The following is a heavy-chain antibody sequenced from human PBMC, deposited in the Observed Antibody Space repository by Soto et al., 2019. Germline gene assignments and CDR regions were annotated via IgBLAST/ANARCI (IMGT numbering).Heavy chain of an antibody. J-gene: IGHJ4*02. V-gene: IGHV3-9*01. D-gene: IGHD6-19*01. CDR2: ISWNSGSI. Sequence: GGSLRFSCAASGFTFDDYAMHWVRQAPGKGLEWVSGISWNSGSIGYADSVKGRFTISRDNAKNSLYLQMNSLRAEDTALYYCAKDILAVAGSTFDYWGQGTLVTVSS. CDR1: GFTFDDYA. CDR3: AKDILAVAGSTFDY.